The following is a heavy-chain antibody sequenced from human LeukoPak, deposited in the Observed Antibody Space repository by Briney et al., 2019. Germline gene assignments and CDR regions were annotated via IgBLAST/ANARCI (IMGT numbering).Heavy chain of an antibody. D-gene: IGHD3-22*01. CDR2: ISGSGGSI. CDR3: AKFAGRYYDSSGYFHY. CDR1: GFTFSFYA. V-gene: IGHV3-23*01. Sequence: GGSLRLSCAASGFTFSFYAMSWVRQAPGKGLEWVSAISGSGGSIYYADSMKGRFTISRDNSKNTLSLQMNSLRAEDTAVYYCAKFAGRYYDSSGYFHYWGQGTLVTVSS. J-gene: IGHJ4*02.